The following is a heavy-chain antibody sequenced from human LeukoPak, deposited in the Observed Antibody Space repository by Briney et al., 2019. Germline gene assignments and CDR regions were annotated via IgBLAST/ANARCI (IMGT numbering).Heavy chain of an antibody. J-gene: IGHJ4*02. CDR2: INSDGSST. V-gene: IGHV3-74*01. CDR3: ARARGGNYGDYAFDY. Sequence: GGSLRLSCAASGFTFSSYWMHWVRQAPGKGLVWVSRINSDGSSTSYADSVKGRFTISRDNAKNTLYLQMNSLRAEDTAVYYCARARGGNYGDYAFDYWGQGTLVSVSS. D-gene: IGHD4-17*01. CDR1: GFTFSSYW.